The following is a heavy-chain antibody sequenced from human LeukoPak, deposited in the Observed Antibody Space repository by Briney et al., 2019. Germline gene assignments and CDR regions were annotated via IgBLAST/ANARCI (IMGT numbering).Heavy chain of an antibody. CDR3: AGATTVTTRGFDY. J-gene: IGHJ4*02. CDR1: GYTFTSYY. D-gene: IGHD4-17*01. CDR2: INPSGGST. V-gene: IGHV1-46*01. Sequence: ASVKVSCKASGYTFTSYYMHWVRQAPGQGLEWMGIINPSGGSTSYAQKFQGRVTMTRDTSTSTVYMEVSSLRSEDTAVYYCAGATTVTTRGFDYWGQGTLVTVSS.